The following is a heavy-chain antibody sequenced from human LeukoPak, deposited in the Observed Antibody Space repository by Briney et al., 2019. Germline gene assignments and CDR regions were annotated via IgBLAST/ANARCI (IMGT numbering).Heavy chain of an antibody. CDR2: INPSSGAT. CDR1: GGTFSSYG. J-gene: IGHJ6*02. CDR3: ARATNFYYYYGMDV. Sequence: ASVKVSCKASGGTFSSYGISWVRQAPGQGLEWMGIINPSSGATNYAQKFQDRVTMTRDTSTSTVYMELSSQTSEDTAVYYCARATNFYYYYGMDVWGQGTTVTVSS. V-gene: IGHV1-46*01. D-gene: IGHD1-26*01.